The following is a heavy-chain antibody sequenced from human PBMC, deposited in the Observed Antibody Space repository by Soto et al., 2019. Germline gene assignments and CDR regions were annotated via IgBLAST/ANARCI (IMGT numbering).Heavy chain of an antibody. D-gene: IGHD4-4*01. CDR1: GFTFSSYE. V-gene: IGHV3-48*03. Sequence: GGSLRLSCAPSGFTFSSYEMNWVRQAPGKGLEWVSYISSSCSTIYYADSVKGRFTISRDNAKNSLYLQMYSLRAEDTAVYYCXRNPRAPYSNYNTYFDYRGQGTLLTVSS. CDR3: XRNPRAPYSNYNTYFDY. J-gene: IGHJ4*02. CDR2: ISSSCSTI.